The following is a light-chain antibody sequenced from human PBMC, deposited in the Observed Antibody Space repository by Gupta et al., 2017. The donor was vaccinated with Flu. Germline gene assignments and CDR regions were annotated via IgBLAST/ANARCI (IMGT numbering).Light chain of an antibody. CDR2: VAS. Sequence: DIHLTQSPSFLSASVGDRVSLTCRASQGIGSHLAWYQQKPGKAPKLLIYVASTSQSGVPSRFSGSRSGTEFTLTISSLQPEDSATYWCQQLKSYPLTFGGGTKVEIK. J-gene: IGKJ4*01. V-gene: IGKV1-9*01. CDR1: QGIGSH. CDR3: QQLKSYPLT.